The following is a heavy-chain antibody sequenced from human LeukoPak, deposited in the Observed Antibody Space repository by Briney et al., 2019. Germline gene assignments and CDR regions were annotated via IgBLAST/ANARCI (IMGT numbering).Heavy chain of an antibody. V-gene: IGHV1-18*04. CDR2: VSTYNGNT. J-gene: IGHJ4*02. CDR3: ARDVDTATDQITDS. CDR1: GYTFTSHG. Sequence: ASVKVSCKASGYTFTSHGISWVRQPPGQGLEWMGWVSTYNGNTNYVPKYQGRVTMTTDTSTSTAYMELRSLRSDDTAVYYCARDVDTATDQITDSWGQGTLVTVSS. D-gene: IGHD5-18*01.